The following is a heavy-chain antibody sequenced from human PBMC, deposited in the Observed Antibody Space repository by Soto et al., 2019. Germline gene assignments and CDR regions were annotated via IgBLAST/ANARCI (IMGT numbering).Heavy chain of an antibody. CDR2: ISSSSSYI. CDR1: GFTLSSYS. D-gene: IGHD5-12*01. V-gene: IGHV3-21*01. J-gene: IGHJ4*02. CDR3: ASAPGGAGYNVDY. Sequence: GWYLRLSCAASGFTLSSYSMNWVRQAPGKGLEWVSSISSSSSYIYYADSVKGRFTISRDNAKNSLYLQMNSLRAEDTAVYYGASAPGGAGYNVDYSGQGTSVTLSS.